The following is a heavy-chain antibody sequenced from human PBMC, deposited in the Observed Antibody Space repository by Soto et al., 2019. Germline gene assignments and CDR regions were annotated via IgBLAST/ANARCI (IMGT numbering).Heavy chain of an antibody. Sequence: SAPLSLTSTVSGGSISSGGYYWSWIRQHPGRGLEWIGYIYYSGSTYYNPSLRSRVTISVDTSKNQFSLKLSSVTAADTAVYYCAREGSVSFPGHNLFDPWGQGTLVTVSS. D-gene: IGHD3-10*01. V-gene: IGHV4-31*03. CDR2: IYYSGST. J-gene: IGHJ5*02. CDR3: AREGSVSFPGHNLFDP. CDR1: GGSISSGGYY.